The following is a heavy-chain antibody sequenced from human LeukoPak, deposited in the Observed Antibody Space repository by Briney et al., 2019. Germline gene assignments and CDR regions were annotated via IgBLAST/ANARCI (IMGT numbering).Heavy chain of an antibody. CDR2: INWNGGST. Sequence: GSLRLSCAASGFTFDDYGMSWVRQAPGKGLEWVSGINWNGGSTGYADSVKGRFTISRDNAKNSLYLQMNSLRAEDTALYYCARGGYYYDSSGYSLDYWGQGTLVTASS. J-gene: IGHJ4*02. CDR1: GFTFDDYG. V-gene: IGHV3-20*04. D-gene: IGHD3-22*01. CDR3: ARGGYYYDSSGYSLDY.